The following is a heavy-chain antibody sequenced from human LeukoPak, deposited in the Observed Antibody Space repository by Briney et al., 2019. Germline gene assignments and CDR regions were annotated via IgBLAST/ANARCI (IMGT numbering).Heavy chain of an antibody. CDR3: ARVWITMIVVVPSLHY. Sequence: PGRSLRLSCAASGYTFSSYAMHWVRQAPGKGLEWVALISYDGSNKYYADSVKGRFTISRDNSKNTLYLQMNSLRAEDTAVYYCARVWITMIVVVPSLHYWGQGTLVTVSS. D-gene: IGHD3-22*01. V-gene: IGHV3-30-3*01. CDR1: GYTFSSYA. CDR2: ISYDGSNK. J-gene: IGHJ4*02.